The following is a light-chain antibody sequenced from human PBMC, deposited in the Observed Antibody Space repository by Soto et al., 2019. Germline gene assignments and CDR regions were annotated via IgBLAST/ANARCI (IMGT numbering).Light chain of an antibody. Sequence: EIVLTQSPATLSLSPGERATLSCRASQSVSSYLAWYQQKPGQAPRLLIYDASNRATGIPARFSGSGSGTDSTLTISSLEPDDFAFYYCQQRSNWPLTFGGGTKVEIK. J-gene: IGKJ4*01. CDR1: QSVSSY. V-gene: IGKV3-11*01. CDR2: DAS. CDR3: QQRSNWPLT.